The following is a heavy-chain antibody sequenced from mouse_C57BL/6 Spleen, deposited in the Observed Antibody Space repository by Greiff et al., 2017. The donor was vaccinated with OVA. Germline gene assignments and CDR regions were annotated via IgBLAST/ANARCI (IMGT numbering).Heavy chain of an antibody. D-gene: IGHD3-3*01. J-gene: IGHJ4*01. Sequence: DVMLVESGGGLVKPGGSLKLSCAASGFTFSDYGMHWVRQAPEKGLEWVAYISSGSSTIYYADTVKGRFTISRDNAKNTLFLQMTSLRSEDTAMYYCARQGDGDYYAMDYWGQGTSVTVSS. CDR2: ISSGSSTI. CDR1: GFTFSDYG. V-gene: IGHV5-17*01. CDR3: ARQGDGDYYAMDY.